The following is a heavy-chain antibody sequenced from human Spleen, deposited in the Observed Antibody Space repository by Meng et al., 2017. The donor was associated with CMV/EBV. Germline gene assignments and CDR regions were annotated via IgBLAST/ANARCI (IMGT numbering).Heavy chain of an antibody. J-gene: IGHJ4*02. Sequence: KASVSPFTNYGISWVRQAPGQGLEWMGGISAYNANTNYAQKLQGRVTMTTDTSTSTAYMELRSLRSDDTAIYFCARDRATRAYYFDYWGQGTLGHRLL. CDR1: VSPFTNYG. CDR3: ARDRATRAYYFDY. V-gene: IGHV1-18*01. CDR2: ISAYNANT.